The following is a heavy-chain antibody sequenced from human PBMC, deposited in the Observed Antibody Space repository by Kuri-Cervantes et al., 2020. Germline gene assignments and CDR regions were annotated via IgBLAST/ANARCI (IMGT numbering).Heavy chain of an antibody. CDR1: GFTFSSYA. CDR3: ARGGPHSGYDLYFDY. J-gene: IGHJ4*02. V-gene: IGHV3-30-3*01. D-gene: IGHD5-12*01. CDR2: ISYDGSNK. Sequence: GESLKISCAASGFTFSSYAMHWVRQAPGKGLEWVAVISYDGSNKYYADSVKGRFTISRDNSKSTLYLQMNSLRAEDTAVYYCARGGPHSGYDLYFDYWGQGTLVTVSS.